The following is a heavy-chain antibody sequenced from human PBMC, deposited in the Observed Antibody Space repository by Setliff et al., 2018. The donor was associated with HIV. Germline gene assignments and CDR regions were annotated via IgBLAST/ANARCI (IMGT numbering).Heavy chain of an antibody. CDR2: IYYSGST. CDR1: GGSVSSGSYY. J-gene: IGHJ4*02. CDR3: TRYSPRGYTLTGPY. Sequence: SETLSLTCTVSGGSVSSGSYYWSWIRQPPGKGLEWIGYIYYSGSTNHNPSLKSRVTISVDTSKNQFSLKLTSVTAADTAVYYCTRYSPRGYTLTGPYWGQGTLVTVSS. V-gene: IGHV4-61*01. D-gene: IGHD6-25*01.